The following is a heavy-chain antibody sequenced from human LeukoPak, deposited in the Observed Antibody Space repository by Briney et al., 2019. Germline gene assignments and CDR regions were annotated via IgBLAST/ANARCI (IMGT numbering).Heavy chain of an antibody. Sequence: SETLSLTCTVSGDSISSGVYYWNWIRQPPGRGLEWIGYTYSSGSTYYNPSLKSRVTISVDTSKNQFSLKLSSVTAADTAVYYCARENGYGVSEYWGQEPWSPSPQ. D-gene: IGHD4-17*01. CDR1: GDSISSGVYY. J-gene: IGHJ4*01. CDR3: ARENGYGVSEY. CDR2: TYSSGST. V-gene: IGHV4-30-4*01.